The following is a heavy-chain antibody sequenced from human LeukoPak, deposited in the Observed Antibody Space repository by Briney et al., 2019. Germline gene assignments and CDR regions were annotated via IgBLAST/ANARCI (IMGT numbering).Heavy chain of an antibody. V-gene: IGHV1-69*04. Sequence: ASVKVSCETSGYTFNSYGITWVRQAPGQGLEWMGRIIPILGIANYAQKFQGRVTITADKSTSTAYMELSSLRSEDTAVYYCARDNGMAPQGGTDAFDIWGQGTMVTVSS. CDR3: ARDNGMAPQGGTDAFDI. D-gene: IGHD2-8*01. CDR2: IIPILGIA. J-gene: IGHJ3*02. CDR1: GYTFNSYG.